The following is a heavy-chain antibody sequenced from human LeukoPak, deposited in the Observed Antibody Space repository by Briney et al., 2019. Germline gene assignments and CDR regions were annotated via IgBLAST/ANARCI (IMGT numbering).Heavy chain of an antibody. D-gene: IGHD6-19*01. J-gene: IGHJ5*02. CDR3: ARDQSSVAGTTYNWFDP. V-gene: IGHV3-74*01. CDR2: INSDGITT. CDR1: GFTFSSYW. Sequence: GGSLRLSCAASGFTFSSYWMHWVRQAPGKGLVWVSRINSDGITTSYADSVKGRFTISRDNAKNSLYLQMNSLRAEDTAVYYCARDQSSVAGTTYNWFDPWGQGTLVTVSS.